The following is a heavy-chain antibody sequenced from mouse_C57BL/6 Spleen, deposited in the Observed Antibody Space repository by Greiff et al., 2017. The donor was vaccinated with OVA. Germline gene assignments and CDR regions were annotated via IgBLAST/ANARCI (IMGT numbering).Heavy chain of an antibody. Sequence: EVKLVESGGGLVKPGGSLKLPCAVSGFTFSSYAMSWVRQTPEKTLEWFATFSDGGSYTYYPDNVKGRFTISRDNAKNNLYLQMSHLKSEGTAMYYCARGGRITTVVARGYWYFDVWGTGTTVTVAS. CDR1: GFTFSSYA. CDR3: ARGGRITTVVARGYWYFDV. D-gene: IGHD1-1*01. CDR2: FSDGGSYT. J-gene: IGHJ1*03. V-gene: IGHV5-4*03.